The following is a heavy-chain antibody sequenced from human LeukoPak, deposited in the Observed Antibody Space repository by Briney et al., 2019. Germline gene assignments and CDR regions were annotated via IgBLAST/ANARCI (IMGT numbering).Heavy chain of an antibody. Sequence: PGRSLRLSCAASGFTFSNYAMHWVRQAPGKGLEWVSSISSSSSYIYYADSVKGRFTISRHNAKNSLYLQMNSLRAEDTAVYYCARDLLPRAGYCSSTSCYGDYWGQGTLVTVSS. CDR3: ARDLLPRAGYCSSTSCYGDY. J-gene: IGHJ4*02. V-gene: IGHV3-21*01. D-gene: IGHD2-2*01. CDR2: ISSSSSYI. CDR1: GFTFSNYA.